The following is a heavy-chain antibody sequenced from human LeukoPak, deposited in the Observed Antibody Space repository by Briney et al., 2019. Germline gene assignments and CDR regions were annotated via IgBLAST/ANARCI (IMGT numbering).Heavy chain of an antibody. J-gene: IGHJ3*02. D-gene: IGHD1-26*01. V-gene: IGHV3-30*03. Sequence: GGSLRLSCAASGFTISSYGMHWVRQAPGKGLEWVAVISYDGSNKYYADSVKGRFTISGDKSKHTLYLQMNGLRPEDTAVYYCARGPGPIAGAKNPFDIWGQGTMVTVSS. CDR2: ISYDGSNK. CDR1: GFTISSYG. CDR3: ARGPGPIAGAKNPFDI.